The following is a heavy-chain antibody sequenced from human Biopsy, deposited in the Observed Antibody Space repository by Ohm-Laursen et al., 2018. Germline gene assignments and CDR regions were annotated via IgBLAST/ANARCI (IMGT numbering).Heavy chain of an antibody. Sequence: TLSLTCTVSGGSISSYYWSWIRQPPGKGLEWIGYVYYTGSTDYNPSLQSRVTISVDTSKNHFSLRLRSVTPADTAIYYCASVVLGPTNDAFDLWGQGTMVVVSS. CDR2: VYYTGST. CDR1: GGSISSYY. CDR3: ASVVLGPTNDAFDL. D-gene: IGHD3-22*01. V-gene: IGHV4-59*01. J-gene: IGHJ3*01.